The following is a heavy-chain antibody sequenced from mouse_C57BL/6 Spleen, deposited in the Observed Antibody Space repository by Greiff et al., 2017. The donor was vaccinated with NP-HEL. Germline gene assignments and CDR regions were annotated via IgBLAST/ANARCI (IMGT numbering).Heavy chain of an antibody. CDR3: APDLLVDY. J-gene: IGHJ2*01. CDR1: GYTLTSYT. Sequence: LVESGAELARPGASVKMSCKAFGYTLTSYTLHWVKQRPGQGLEWIGYINPSRGYTKYHQKFKDKATLTADKSSSTAYMQLSSLTSEDSAVYYCAPDLLVDYWGQGTTLTVSS. CDR2: INPSRGYT. V-gene: IGHV1-4*01. D-gene: IGHD2-10*01.